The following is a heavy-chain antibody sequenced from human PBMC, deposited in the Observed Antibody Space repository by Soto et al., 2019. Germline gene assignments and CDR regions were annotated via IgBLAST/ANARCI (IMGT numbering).Heavy chain of an antibody. J-gene: IGHJ5*02. CDR2: ISAYNGNT. CDR3: ARDHPGPKGNWFDP. V-gene: IGHV1-18*01. Sequence: ASVKVSCKASGYTFTSYGIIWVRQAPGQGLEWMRWISAYNGNTNYAQKLQGRVTMTTDTSTSTAYMELRSLRSDDTAVYYCARDHPGPKGNWFDPWGQGTLVTVSS. CDR1: GYTFTSYG.